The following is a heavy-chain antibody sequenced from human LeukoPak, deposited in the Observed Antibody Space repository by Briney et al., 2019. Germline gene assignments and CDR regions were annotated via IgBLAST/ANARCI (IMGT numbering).Heavy chain of an antibody. CDR1: GYSISSGYY. J-gene: IGHJ5*02. CDR3: ARQGSSSSWLNRDKYNWFDP. Sequence: SETLSLTCAVSGYSISSGYYRGWIRQPPGKGLEWIGSIYHSGSTYYNPSLKSRVTISVDTSKNQFSLKLSSVTAADTAVYYCARQGSSSSWLNRDKYNWFDPWGQGTLVTVSS. D-gene: IGHD6-13*01. CDR2: IYHSGST. V-gene: IGHV4-38-2*01.